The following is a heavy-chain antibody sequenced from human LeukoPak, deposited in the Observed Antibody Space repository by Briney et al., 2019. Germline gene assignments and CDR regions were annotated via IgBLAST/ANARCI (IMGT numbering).Heavy chain of an antibody. Sequence: SETLSLTCTVSGGSISSSSYYWGWIRQPPGKGLEWIGSVYYSGSTYYNPSLKSRVTISVDTSKNQFSLKLSSVTAADTAVYYCARHTPSFYDILTGYPQPHDAFDIWGQGTMVTVSS. V-gene: IGHV4-39*01. CDR1: GGSISSSSYY. D-gene: IGHD3-9*01. CDR2: VYYSGST. J-gene: IGHJ3*02. CDR3: ARHTPSFYDILTGYPQPHDAFDI.